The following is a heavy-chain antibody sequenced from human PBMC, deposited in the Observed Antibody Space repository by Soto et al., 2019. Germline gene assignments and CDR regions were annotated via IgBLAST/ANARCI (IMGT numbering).Heavy chain of an antibody. CDR2: IIPIFGTA. CDR1: GGTFSSYA. Sequence: SVKVSCKASGGTFSSYAISWVRQAPGQGLEWMGGIIPIFGTANYAQKFQGRVTITADESTSTAYMELSSLRSEDAAVYYCARPRGGYYGSGSYYTWGQGTLVTVSS. V-gene: IGHV1-69*13. D-gene: IGHD3-10*01. CDR3: ARPRGGYYGSGSYYT. J-gene: IGHJ4*02.